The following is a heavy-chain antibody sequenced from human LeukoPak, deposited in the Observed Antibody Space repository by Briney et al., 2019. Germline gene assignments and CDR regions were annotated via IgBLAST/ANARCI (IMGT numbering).Heavy chain of an antibody. CDR2: LSADGAAR. CDR1: GFIFRNYA. D-gene: IGHD6-13*01. V-gene: IGHV3-23*01. Sequence: GGSLRLSCAASGFIFRNYAMTWVRQAPGKGLEWVSALSADGAARYYTDSVKGRFTISRDNSQNTLYLQMNSLRAEDAALYYCAKLAPSSNSGLWGQGTLVTVSS. J-gene: IGHJ4*02. CDR3: AKLAPSSNSGL.